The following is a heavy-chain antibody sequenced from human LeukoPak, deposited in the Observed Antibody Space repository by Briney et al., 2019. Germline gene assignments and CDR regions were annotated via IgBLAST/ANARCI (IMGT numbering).Heavy chain of an antibody. CDR2: IFYSGNT. J-gene: IGHJ5*02. V-gene: IGHV4-39*01. Sequence: SETLSLTCTVSGGSISSSSYYWGWIRQPPGKGLEWIGSIFYSGNTYYNASLKSRVTISVDTSKNQFSLKLSSVTAADTAVYYCARRDGYCSSSSCYFARFDPWGQGTLVTVSS. D-gene: IGHD2-2*01. CDR3: ARRDGYCSSSSCYFARFDP. CDR1: GGSISSSSYY.